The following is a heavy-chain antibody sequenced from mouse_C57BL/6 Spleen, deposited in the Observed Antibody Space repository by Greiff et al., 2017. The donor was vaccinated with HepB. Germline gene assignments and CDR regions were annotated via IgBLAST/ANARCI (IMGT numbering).Heavy chain of an antibody. V-gene: IGHV14-2*01. D-gene: IGHD4-1*01. CDR2: IDPEDGET. Sequence: EVKLQDSGAELVKPGASVKLSCTASGFNIKDYYMHWVKQRTEQGLEWIGRIDPEDGETKYAPKFQGKATITADTSSNTAYLQLSSLASEDTAVYYGARGRTGTWFAYWGQGTLVTVSA. CDR3: ARGRTGTWFAY. J-gene: IGHJ3*01. CDR1: GFNIKDYY.